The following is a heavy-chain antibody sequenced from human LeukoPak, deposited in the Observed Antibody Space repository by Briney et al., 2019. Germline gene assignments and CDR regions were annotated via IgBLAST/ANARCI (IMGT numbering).Heavy chain of an antibody. CDR3: ARRLAVAGRGYYGMDV. D-gene: IGHD6-19*01. J-gene: IGHJ6*02. CDR2: IYPGDSDT. V-gene: IGHV5-51*01. CDR1: GYRFASYW. Sequence: GESLKISRKGSGYRFASYWIGWVRQMPGKGLEWMGNIYPGDSDTRYSPPFQGQVTISADKSINTAYLQWSSLKASDSAMYYCARRLAVAGRGYYGMDVWGQGTTVTVSS.